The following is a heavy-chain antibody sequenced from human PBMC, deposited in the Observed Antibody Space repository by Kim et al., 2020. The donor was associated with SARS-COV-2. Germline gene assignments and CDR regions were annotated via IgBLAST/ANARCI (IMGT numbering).Heavy chain of an antibody. CDR1: GYTFTSYG. V-gene: IGHV1-18*01. CDR2: ISAYNGNT. CDR3: ASSYYGSGSYYSAYYFDY. D-gene: IGHD3-10*01. J-gene: IGHJ4*02. Sequence: ASVKVSCKASGYTFTSYGISWVRQAPGQGLEWMGWISAYNGNTNYAQKLQGRVTMTTDTSTSTAYMELRSLRSDDTAVYYCASSYYGSGSYYSAYYFDYWGQGTLVTVSS.